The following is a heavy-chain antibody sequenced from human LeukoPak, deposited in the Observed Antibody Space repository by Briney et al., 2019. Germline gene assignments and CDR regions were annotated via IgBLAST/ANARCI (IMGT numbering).Heavy chain of an antibody. CDR1: GYSFTNHW. CDR3: AIFDFLFGEIDNWFDP. J-gene: IGHJ5*02. V-gene: IGHV5-51*01. Sequence: GESLKISCKGSGYSFTNHWIGWVRQMPGKGLEWMGVIHPGDSDTRYSPSFQGQVTISADKSISTAYLQWSSLKASDTAMYYCAIFDFLFGEIDNWFDPWGQGTQVTVSS. CDR2: IHPGDSDT. D-gene: IGHD3-16*01.